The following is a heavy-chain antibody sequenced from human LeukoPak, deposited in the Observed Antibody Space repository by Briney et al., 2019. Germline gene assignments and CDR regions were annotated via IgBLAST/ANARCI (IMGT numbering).Heavy chain of an antibody. V-gene: IGHV3-74*01. CDR1: GFTFSSYW. J-gene: IGHJ4*02. Sequence: GGSLRLSCAASGFTFSSYWMHWVRQAPGKGLVWVSRINSDGSSASYADSVKGRFTISRDNAKNTLYLQMNSLRAEDTAVYYCARDFSGGSYDYWGQGTLVTVSS. CDR3: ARDFSGGSYDY. CDR2: INSDGSSA. D-gene: IGHD2-15*01.